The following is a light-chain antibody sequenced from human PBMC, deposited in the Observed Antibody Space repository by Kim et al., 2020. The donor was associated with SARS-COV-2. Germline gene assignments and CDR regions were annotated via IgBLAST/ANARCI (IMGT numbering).Light chain of an antibody. CDR2: EVS. CDR3: SSYAGSNNLV. V-gene: IGLV2-8*01. CDR1: SSDVGGYND. J-gene: IGLJ2*01. Sequence: GQSVTISCTGTSSDVGGYNDVSWYQQHPGTAPKLMIYEVSERPAGVPDRFSGSKSGNTASLTVSGLQAEDEADYYCSSYAGSNNLVFGGGTQLTVL.